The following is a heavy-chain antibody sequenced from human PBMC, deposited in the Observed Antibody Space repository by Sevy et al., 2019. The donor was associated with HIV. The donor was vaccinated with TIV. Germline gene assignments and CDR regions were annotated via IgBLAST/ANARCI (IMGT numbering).Heavy chain of an antibody. CDR1: GFTFRSYD. Sequence: GGSLRLSCAASGFTFRSYDMHWVRQAPGKGLEWVAIVRYDGGNEQYADSVKGRFTISRGNSRNTLHLQMNSLSAEDTAVYFCARAWVSPGPLIDSYGRDVWGQGTTVTVSS. V-gene: IGHV3-30*02. J-gene: IGHJ6*02. D-gene: IGHD1-26*01. CDR3: ARAWVSPGPLIDSYGRDV. CDR2: VRYDGGNE.